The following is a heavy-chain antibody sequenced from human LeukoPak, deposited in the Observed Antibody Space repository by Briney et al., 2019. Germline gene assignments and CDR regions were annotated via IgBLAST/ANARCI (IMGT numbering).Heavy chain of an antibody. CDR2: ISSSCSTI. J-gene: IGHJ6*02. CDR1: GFTFSSYE. CDR3: ARDRSDYSIKYYYYYGMDV. V-gene: IGHV3-48*03. D-gene: IGHD3-16*01. Sequence: QTGGSLRLSCAASGFTFSSYEMKWVRQAPGKGLEWVSYISSSCSTIYYADSVKGRFTISRDNSKNTLYLQMNSLRAEDTAVYYCARDRSDYSIKYYYYYGMDVWGQGTTVTVSS.